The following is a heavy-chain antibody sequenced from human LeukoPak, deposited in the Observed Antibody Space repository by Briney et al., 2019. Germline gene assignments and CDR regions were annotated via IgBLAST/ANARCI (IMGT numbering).Heavy chain of an antibody. CDR1: GFPFSSFW. CDR2: IRQDGVET. J-gene: IGHJ4*01. CDR3: ARDGTAAGLYFDL. Sequence: GGSLRLSRAVSGFPFSSFWMNWVRQAPGKGLEWVASIRQDGVETSYVDSVKGRFTISRDNTKNSLSLQMSSLRAEDTAVYYCARDGTAAGLYFDLWGQGTLVTVSS. V-gene: IGHV3-7*01. D-gene: IGHD6-13*01.